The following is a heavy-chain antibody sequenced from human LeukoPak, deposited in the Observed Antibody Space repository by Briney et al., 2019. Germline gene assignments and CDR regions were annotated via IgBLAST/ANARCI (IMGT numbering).Heavy chain of an antibody. CDR1: GFTFSSYA. CDR3: AKRGVASGSGWYVYYYYMDV. CDR2: ISGSGGST. V-gene: IGHV3-23*01. D-gene: IGHD6-19*01. J-gene: IGHJ6*03. Sequence: GGSLRLSCAASGFTFSSYAMSWVRQAPGKGLEWVSAISGSGGSTYYADSVKGRFTISRDNSKNTLYLQMNSLRAEDTAVYYCAKRGVASGSGWYVYYYYMDVWGKGTTVTVSS.